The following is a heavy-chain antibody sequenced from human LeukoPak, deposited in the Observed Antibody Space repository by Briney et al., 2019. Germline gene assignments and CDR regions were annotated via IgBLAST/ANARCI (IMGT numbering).Heavy chain of an antibody. V-gene: IGHV3-49*04. J-gene: IGHJ6*03. CDR1: GFTFSNAW. CDR2: IRSKTYGGTP. CDR3: TRDSLPTFSGYYYCMDV. Sequence: GGSLRLSCGASGFTFSNAWMTWVRQAPGKGLQWVGFIRSKTYGGTPEYAASAKGRFTISRDDSKNIAYLQMNSLKTDDTAVYYCTRDSLPTFSGYYYCMDVWGKGTSVTIS.